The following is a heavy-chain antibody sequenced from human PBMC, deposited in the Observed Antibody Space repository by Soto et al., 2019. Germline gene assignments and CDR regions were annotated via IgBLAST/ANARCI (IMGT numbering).Heavy chain of an antibody. CDR3: AREKVGAVDD. Sequence: SVKVSCKASGDTFSTYSITWMRQAPGRGLEWVGGIIPRSAKSNYAQKFEGRVTITANESTSTAYMELSSLRSEDTAVYYCAREKVGAVDDWGQGTLVTVSS. CDR2: IIPRSAKS. CDR1: GDTFSTYS. D-gene: IGHD1-26*01. V-gene: IGHV1-69*13. J-gene: IGHJ4*02.